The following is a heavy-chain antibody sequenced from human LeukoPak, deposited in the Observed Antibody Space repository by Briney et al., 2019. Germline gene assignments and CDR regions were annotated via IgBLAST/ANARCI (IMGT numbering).Heavy chain of an antibody. D-gene: IGHD3-3*01. CDR2: ISYDGNHK. Sequence: PGGSLRLSCAASGFMFSNYGMHWVRQAPGEGLEWVAVISYDGNHKYYADSLKGRFTLSRDNSKNTLYLQMNSLRAEDTAVYYCAKVGLNDFWSGYPYTDYWGQGTLVTVSS. J-gene: IGHJ4*02. CDR3: AKVGLNDFWSGYPYTDY. CDR1: GFMFSNYG. V-gene: IGHV3-30*18.